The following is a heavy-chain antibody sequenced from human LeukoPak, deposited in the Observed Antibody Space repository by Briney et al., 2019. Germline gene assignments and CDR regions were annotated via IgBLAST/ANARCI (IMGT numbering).Heavy chain of an antibody. CDR2: ISSSGSTI. D-gene: IGHD3-10*01. V-gene: IGHV3-48*03. CDR1: RFTFSSYE. CDR3: ARPQGDTMVRGTGNYGMDV. Sequence: GGSLRLSCAASRFTFSSYEMNSVGGAPGKGGGGVSDISSSGSTIYYADSAKGRFTTSRDNAKNSPYLQINSLRAEDTAAYYCARPQGDTMVRGTGNYGMDVWGQGTTVTVSS. J-gene: IGHJ6*02.